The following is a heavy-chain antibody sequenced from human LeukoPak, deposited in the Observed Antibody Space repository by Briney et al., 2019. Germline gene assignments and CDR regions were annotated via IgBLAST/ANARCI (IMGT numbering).Heavy chain of an antibody. CDR3: ASGIAVAGTNY. CDR1: GGSISSGSYY. CDR2: IYTSGST. Sequence: SETLSLTCTVSGGSISSGSYYWSWIRQPAGKGLEWIGRIYTSGSTNYNPSLKSRVTISVDTSKNQLSLKLSSVTAADTAVYYCASGIAVAGTNYWGQGTLVTVSS. V-gene: IGHV4-61*02. D-gene: IGHD6-19*01. J-gene: IGHJ4*02.